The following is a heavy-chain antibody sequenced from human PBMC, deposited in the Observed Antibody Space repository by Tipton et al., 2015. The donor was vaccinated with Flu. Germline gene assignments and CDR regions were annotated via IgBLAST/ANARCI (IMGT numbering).Heavy chain of an antibody. CDR2: ISWNSGSI. CDR3: AKDRDGMVGATVSDY. Sequence: SLRLSCAASGFTFDDYAMHWVRQAPGKGLEWVSGISWNSGSIGYADSVKGRFTISRDNAKNSLYLQMNSLRAEDTALYYCAKDRDGMVGATVSDYWGQGTLVTVSS. CDR1: GFTFDDYA. D-gene: IGHD1-26*01. V-gene: IGHV3-9*01. J-gene: IGHJ4*02.